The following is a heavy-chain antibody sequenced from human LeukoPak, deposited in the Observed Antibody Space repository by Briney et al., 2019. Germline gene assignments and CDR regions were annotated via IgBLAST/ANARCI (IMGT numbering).Heavy chain of an antibody. CDR3: ARDGDTVLTRGYYYYLDV. Sequence: GGSLRLSCAASGFTFSSYTMNWVRQAPGKGLEWVSSISTSSSYIYYADSVKGRFTISRDNARISLYLQMNSLRAEDTAVYFCARDGDTVLTRGYYYYLDVWGKGTTVTVSS. V-gene: IGHV3-21*01. J-gene: IGHJ6*03. CDR2: ISTSSSYI. D-gene: IGHD4-23*01. CDR1: GFTFSSYT.